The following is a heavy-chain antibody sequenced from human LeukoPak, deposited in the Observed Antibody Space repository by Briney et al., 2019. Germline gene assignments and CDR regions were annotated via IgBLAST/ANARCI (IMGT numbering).Heavy chain of an antibody. J-gene: IGHJ4*02. CDR3: VRGLYYDSSGYFPY. D-gene: IGHD3-22*01. V-gene: IGHV3-64D*09. Sequence: GSLRLSCSASGFTFSNYAIHWVRQAPGRGLEYVSGIPTNGGAADYADSVKGRFTIYRDTSKNTLYLHLSSLRAEDTAVYYCVRGLYYDSSGYFPYWGQGTLVTVSS. CDR2: IPTNGGAA. CDR1: GFTFSNYA.